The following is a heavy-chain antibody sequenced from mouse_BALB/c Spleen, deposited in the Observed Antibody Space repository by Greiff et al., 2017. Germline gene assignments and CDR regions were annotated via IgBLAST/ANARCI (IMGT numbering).Heavy chain of an antibody. V-gene: IGHV14-4*02. J-gene: IGHJ3*01. CDR3: NAGGNYGFAY. CDR2: IDPENGDT. D-gene: IGHD2-1*01. CDR1: GFNIKDYY. Sequence: DVQLQESGAELVRSGASVKLSCTASGFNIKDYYMHWVKQRPEQGLEWIGWIDPENGDTEYAPKFQGKATMTADTSSNTAYLQLSSLTSEDTAVYYCNAGGNYGFAYWGKGTLVTVSA.